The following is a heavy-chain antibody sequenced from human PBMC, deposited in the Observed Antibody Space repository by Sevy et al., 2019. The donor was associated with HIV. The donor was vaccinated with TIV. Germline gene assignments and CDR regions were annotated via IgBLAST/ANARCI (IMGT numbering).Heavy chain of an antibody. CDR2: ISGSGGRT. J-gene: IGHJ5*02. Sequence: GGSLRLSCAASGFTFSSYVLSWVRQAPGKGLEWVSTISGSGGRTYYADSVKGRFSISRDNSKNTMYLEMNSLRAEDTAVYYCAKEYSSGYSWGQGTLVIVSS. V-gene: IGHV3-23*01. CDR1: GFTFSSYV. CDR3: AKEYSSGYS. D-gene: IGHD3-22*01.